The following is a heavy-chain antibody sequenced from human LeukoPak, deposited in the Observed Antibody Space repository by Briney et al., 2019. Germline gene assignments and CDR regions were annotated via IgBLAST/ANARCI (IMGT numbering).Heavy chain of an antibody. CDR1: GGSIRSSYFY. D-gene: IGHD3-10*01. Sequence: PSETLSLTCTVSGGSIRSSYFYWGWIRQTPGEGLEWIGSIYSRGSTSYSPSLKSRVTISLDTSKNQFSLKLSSVTAADTAVYYCASRPNGSGINYWGQGTLVTVSS. CDR2: IYSRGST. J-gene: IGHJ4*02. V-gene: IGHV4-39*07. CDR3: ASRPNGSGINY.